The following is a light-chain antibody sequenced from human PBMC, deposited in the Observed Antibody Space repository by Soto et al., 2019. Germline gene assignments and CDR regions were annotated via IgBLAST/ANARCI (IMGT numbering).Light chain of an antibody. CDR2: EVS. CDR1: SSDIGAYDL. Sequence: QSVLSQPGSVCWSPGQSITISCSGTSSDIGAYDLVSWYQQHPGRAPKLIIYEVSHRFSGLSYRFSGSKSGNTASLTISGLQAEEEGDYYCTSFAPGRIYVFGSGTKVTVL. V-gene: IGLV2-14*03. CDR3: TSFAPGRIYV. J-gene: IGLJ1*01.